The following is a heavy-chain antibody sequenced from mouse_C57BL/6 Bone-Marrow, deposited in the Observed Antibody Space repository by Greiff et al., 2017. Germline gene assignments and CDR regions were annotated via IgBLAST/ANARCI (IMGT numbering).Heavy chain of an antibody. Sequence: QVQLKESGPELVKPGASVKLSCKASGYTFTSYDINWVKQRPGQGLEWIGWIYPRDGSTKYNEKFKGKATLTVDPSSSTAYMELHSLTSEDSAVYFCARYYYGSSWYFDVWGTGTTVTVSS. CDR3: ARYYYGSSWYFDV. CDR1: GYTFTSYD. V-gene: IGHV1-85*01. J-gene: IGHJ1*03. D-gene: IGHD1-1*01. CDR2: IYPRDGST.